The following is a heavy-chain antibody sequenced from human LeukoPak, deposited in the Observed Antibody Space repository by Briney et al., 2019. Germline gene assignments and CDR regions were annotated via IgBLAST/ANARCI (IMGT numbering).Heavy chain of an antibody. CDR3: ARGRPYYDSSGYYSKWFDP. CDR1: GGTFSSYA. Sequence: GSSVKVSCKASGGTFSSYAISWVRQAPGQGLEWMGGIIPIFGTANYAQKFQGRVTITADESTSTAYMELSSLRSEDTAVYYCARGRPYYDSSGYYSKWFDPWGQGTLVTVSS. J-gene: IGHJ5*02. V-gene: IGHV1-69*01. D-gene: IGHD3-22*01. CDR2: IIPIFGTA.